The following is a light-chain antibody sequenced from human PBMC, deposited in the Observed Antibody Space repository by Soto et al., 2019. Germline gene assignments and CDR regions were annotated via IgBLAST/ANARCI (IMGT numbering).Light chain of an antibody. CDR1: SSDVGAYNY. V-gene: IGLV2-14*01. J-gene: IGLJ1*01. CDR2: EVS. CDR3: FSFTTGWPHV. Sequence: QSALTQPASVSWSPGQSITISCTGTSSDVGAYNYVSWFQQHPGKAPTLIISEVSNRPSGASNRFSGSKSGNAASLTISGLQAEDEADYFCFSFTTGWPHVFGTGSKVTV.